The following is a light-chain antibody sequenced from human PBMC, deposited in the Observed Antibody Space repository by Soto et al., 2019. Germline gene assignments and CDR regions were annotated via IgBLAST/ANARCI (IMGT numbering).Light chain of an antibody. Sequence: DIPMTQSPSSVSASVGARVTITCRASQGINIWLAWYQQKPGKAPNLLIYAASSLQGGVPSRFSGSGSGTDFTLTISSLQPEDFATYYCQQANGFPYTFGQGTKLQIK. CDR2: AAS. V-gene: IGKV1-12*01. CDR1: QGINIW. CDR3: QQANGFPYT. J-gene: IGKJ2*01.